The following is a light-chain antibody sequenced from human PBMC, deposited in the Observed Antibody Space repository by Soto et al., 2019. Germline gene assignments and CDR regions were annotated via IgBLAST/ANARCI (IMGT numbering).Light chain of an antibody. J-gene: IGKJ1*01. CDR2: GAS. CDR3: QHHNSYSQT. V-gene: IGKV1-5*01. Sequence: DIQMTQSPPTLSASVGDRVTITCRASQSIRNYLAWYQQMPGKAPKLLIYGASSLQSGVPSRFSGSGSGTEFTLTISSLQPDDFATYFCQHHNSYSQTFGQGTKVEIK. CDR1: QSIRNY.